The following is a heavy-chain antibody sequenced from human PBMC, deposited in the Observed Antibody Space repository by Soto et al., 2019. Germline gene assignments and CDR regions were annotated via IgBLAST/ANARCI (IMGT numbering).Heavy chain of an antibody. D-gene: IGHD4-17*01. CDR1: GGTFNRYS. Sequence: SVKVSCKASGGTFNRYSISWVRQAPGQGLEWMGRIIPILGLANYAQKFQDRVTITADKSTSTAYMELSSLRSEDTTVYYCGRDFSYGDSYYYHGMDVWGQGTTVTVSS. CDR2: IIPILGLA. V-gene: IGHV1-69*04. CDR3: GRDFSYGDSYYYHGMDV. J-gene: IGHJ6*02.